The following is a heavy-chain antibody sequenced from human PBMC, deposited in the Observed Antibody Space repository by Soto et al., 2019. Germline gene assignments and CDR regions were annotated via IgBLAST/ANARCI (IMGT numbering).Heavy chain of an antibody. CDR2: INHSGST. CDR3: ARGVELGIRYYYYYGMDV. V-gene: IGHV4-34*01. J-gene: IGHJ6*02. D-gene: IGHD7-27*01. CDR1: GGSFSGYY. Sequence: SETLSLTCAVYGGSFSGYYLSWIRQPPGKGLEWIGEINHSGSTNYNPSLKSRVTISVDTSKNQFSLKLSSVTAADTAVYYCARGVELGIRYYYYYGMDVWGQGTTVTVSS.